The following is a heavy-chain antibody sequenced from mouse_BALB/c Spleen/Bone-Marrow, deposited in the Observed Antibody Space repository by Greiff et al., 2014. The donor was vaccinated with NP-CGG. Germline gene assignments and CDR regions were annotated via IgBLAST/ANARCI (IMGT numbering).Heavy chain of an antibody. D-gene: IGHD2-10*02. CDR2: IDPSDSET. V-gene: IGHV1-61*01. CDR1: GYTFTGYW. CDR3: VRKYGKGGDY. J-gene: IGHJ2*01. Sequence: VQVVESGAELVRPGASVKLSCKASGYTFTGYWMNWVKQRPGQGLEWIGMIDPSDSETHYNEMIKDKATLTVDKSSSTVYMQFSGLTSEDSAVYYCVRKYGKGGDYWGQGTTLTVSS.